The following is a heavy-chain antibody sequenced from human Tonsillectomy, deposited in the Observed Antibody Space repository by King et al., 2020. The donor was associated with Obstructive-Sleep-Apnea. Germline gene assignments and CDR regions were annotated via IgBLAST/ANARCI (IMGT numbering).Heavy chain of an antibody. V-gene: IGHV3-23*04. CDR1: GFTFSSYA. CDR2: ISGTGGST. Sequence: VQLVESGGGLVQPGGSLRLSCAASGFTFSSYAMSWVRQAPGKGLYWVSTISGTGGSTYYADSVKGRFTISRDNSKNTLYLQMNSLRAEDTAVYYCAKAGIAAATGFIWFDPWGQGTLVTVSS. J-gene: IGHJ5*02. D-gene: IGHD6-13*01. CDR3: AKAGIAAATGFIWFDP.